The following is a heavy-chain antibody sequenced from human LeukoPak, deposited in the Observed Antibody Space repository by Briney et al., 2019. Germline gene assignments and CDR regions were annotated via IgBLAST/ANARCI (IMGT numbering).Heavy chain of an antibody. Sequence: PSQTLSLTCTVSGGSISSGSYYWSWIRQPAGKGLEWIGRIYTSGSTNYNPSLKSRVTISVDTSKNQFSLKLSSVTAADTAVYYCARVVRWELERNWFDPWGQGTLVTVSS. CDR1: GGSISSGSYY. CDR3: ARVVRWELERNWFDP. V-gene: IGHV4-61*02. D-gene: IGHD1-26*01. CDR2: IYTSGST. J-gene: IGHJ5*02.